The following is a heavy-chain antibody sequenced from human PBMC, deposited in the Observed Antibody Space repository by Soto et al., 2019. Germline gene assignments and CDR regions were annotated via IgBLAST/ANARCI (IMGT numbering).Heavy chain of an antibody. CDR2: IIPILGIA. CDR1: GGTFSSYT. CDR3: ARVRNYDFWSGTDAFDI. D-gene: IGHD3-3*01. Sequence: QVQLVQSGAEVQKPGSSVKVSCKASGGTFSSYTISWVRQAPGQGLEWMGRIIPILGIANYAQKFQGRVTITADKSPSTAYMELSSLRSEDTAVYYCARVRNYDFWSGTDAFDIWGQGTMVTVSS. J-gene: IGHJ3*02. V-gene: IGHV1-69*02.